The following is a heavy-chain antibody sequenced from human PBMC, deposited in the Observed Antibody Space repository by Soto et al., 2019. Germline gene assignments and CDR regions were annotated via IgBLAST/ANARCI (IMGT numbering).Heavy chain of an antibody. V-gene: IGHV1-3*01. CDR2: INAGNGNT. Sequence: ASVKVSCKASGYTFTSYAMHWVRQAPGQRLEWMGWINAGNGNTKYSQKFQGRVTITRDTSASTAYMELSSLRSEDTAVYYCASGGRYYYYYGMDVWGQGTTVTVPS. J-gene: IGHJ6*02. D-gene: IGHD2-15*01. CDR3: ASGGRYYYYYGMDV. CDR1: GYTFTSYA.